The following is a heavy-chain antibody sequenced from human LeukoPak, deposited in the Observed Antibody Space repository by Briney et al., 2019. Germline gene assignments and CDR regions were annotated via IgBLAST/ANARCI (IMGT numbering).Heavy chain of an antibody. V-gene: IGHV1-2*02. CDR3: VRTLSAMIPYDY. J-gene: IGHJ4*01. CDR2: MNPNSGDR. CDR1: RYTFTAYY. Sequence: ASVKVSCEPSRYTFTAYYLHWVRQAPGQGLEWMGWMNPNSGDRNSAQKFQGRVTMTRDTSIRTIYMELSSLRSDDTAVYYCVRTLSAMIPYDYWGNGTLIIVSS. D-gene: IGHD3-16*01.